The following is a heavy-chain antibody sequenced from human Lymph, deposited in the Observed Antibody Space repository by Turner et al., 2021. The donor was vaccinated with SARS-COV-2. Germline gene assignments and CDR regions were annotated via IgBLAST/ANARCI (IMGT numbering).Heavy chain of an antibody. CDR1: GGSIRSYY. Sequence: QVQLQESGPGLVKPSETLSLTCTVSGGSIRSYYWSWIRQPPGKGLEWIGYIFYSGRTNYNPSLKSRVTISVDTSKNQFSLKLSSVTAADTAVYYCAIGGTGPNLDYWGQGTLVTVSS. D-gene: IGHD1-7*01. CDR2: IFYSGRT. J-gene: IGHJ4*02. V-gene: IGHV4-59*01. CDR3: AIGGTGPNLDY.